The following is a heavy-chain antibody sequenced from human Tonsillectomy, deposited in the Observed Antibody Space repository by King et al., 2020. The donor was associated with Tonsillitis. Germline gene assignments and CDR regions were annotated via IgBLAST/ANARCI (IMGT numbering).Heavy chain of an antibody. D-gene: IGHD3-10*01. CDR1: GFTVSSNY. V-gene: IGHV3-66*01. CDR2: IYSGGST. CDR3: ARDRRVRGPHGMDV. Sequence: VQLVESGGGLVQPGGSLRLSCAASGFTVSSNYMSWVRQATGKGLEWVSIIYSGGSTYYADSVKGRFTISRDNSKNMLYLQMNSLRAEDTAVYYCARDRRVRGPHGMDVWGQGPTVTVSS. J-gene: IGHJ6*02.